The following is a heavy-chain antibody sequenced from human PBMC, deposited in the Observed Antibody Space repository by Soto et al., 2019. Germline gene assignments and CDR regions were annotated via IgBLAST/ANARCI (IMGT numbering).Heavy chain of an antibody. CDR3: AKGFSRYRPMAVDY. CDR2: ISFDGSNK. Sequence: QVQLVESGGGVVQPGRSLRLSCATSGFSFSSFGLHWVRQAPGKGLEWVAVISFDGSNKYYVDSVKGRFTISRDNSKNTLYLQMNSLGAEDTAVYYCAKGFSRYRPMAVDYWGQGTLVTVSS. D-gene: IGHD3-10*01. V-gene: IGHV3-30*18. J-gene: IGHJ4*02. CDR1: GFSFSSFG.